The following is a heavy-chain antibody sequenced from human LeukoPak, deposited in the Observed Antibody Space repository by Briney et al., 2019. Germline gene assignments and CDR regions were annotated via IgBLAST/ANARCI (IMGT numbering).Heavy chain of an antibody. CDR3: ARNTPTYSTPDY. Sequence: GGSLRLSCAASGFTLSSSSMNWVRQAPGKGLEWISYISTGSGAIYYAGSVKGRFTISRDNAKNSLYLQMNTLRAEDTAMYYCARNTPTYSTPDYWGQGTLVTVSS. V-gene: IGHV3-48*01. CDR1: GFTLSSSS. J-gene: IGHJ4*02. D-gene: IGHD6-13*01. CDR2: ISTGSGAI.